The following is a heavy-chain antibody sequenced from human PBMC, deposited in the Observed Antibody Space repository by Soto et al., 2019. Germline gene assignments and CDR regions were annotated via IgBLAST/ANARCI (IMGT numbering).Heavy chain of an antibody. CDR3: ARSLYSSSWYHSGNSYYYYGMDV. Sequence: QVQLVQSGAEVKKPGSSVKVSCKASGGTFGIYAITWVRQAPGQGLEWMGGIIAFSDIVNYTQKLQGRVTITADESTNTAYMELSSLRSEDTAVYYCARSLYSSSWYHSGNSYYYYGMDVWGQGTTVTVS. V-gene: IGHV1-69*12. J-gene: IGHJ6*02. D-gene: IGHD6-13*01. CDR1: GGTFGIYA. CDR2: IIAFSDIV.